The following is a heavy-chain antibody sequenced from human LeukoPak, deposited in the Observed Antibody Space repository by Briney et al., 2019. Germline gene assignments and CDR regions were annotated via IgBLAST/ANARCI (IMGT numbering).Heavy chain of an antibody. Sequence: SETLSLTCTVSGGSISSSSYYWGWIRQPPGKGLEWIGNIYYSGNTYYNPSLKSRVTISVDTSKNQFSLKLSSVTAADTAVYYCARMVRGVIGVFDYWGQGTLVTVSS. CDR1: GGSISSSSYY. J-gene: IGHJ4*02. CDR3: ARMVRGVIGVFDY. V-gene: IGHV4-39*07. D-gene: IGHD3-10*01. CDR2: IYYSGNT.